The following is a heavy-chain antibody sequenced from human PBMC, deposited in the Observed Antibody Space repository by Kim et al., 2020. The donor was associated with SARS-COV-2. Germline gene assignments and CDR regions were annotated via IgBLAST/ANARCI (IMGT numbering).Heavy chain of an antibody. D-gene: IGHD3-3*01. V-gene: IGHV4-59*01. CDR1: GDSINKYY. Sequence: SETLSLSCTVSGDSINKYYWSWIRQPPGKGLEWIGYTHYRGSTSYNPSLKSRVTISVATSKNQFSLKLTSVTAADTAVYYCARDLYDFWSGHILDYWGQGIVVTVSS. CDR3: ARDLYDFWSGHILDY. J-gene: IGHJ4*02. CDR2: THYRGST.